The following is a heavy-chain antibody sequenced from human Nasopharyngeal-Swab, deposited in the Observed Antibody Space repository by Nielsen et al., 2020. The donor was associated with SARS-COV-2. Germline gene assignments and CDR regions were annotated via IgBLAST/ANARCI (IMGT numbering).Heavy chain of an antibody. D-gene: IGHD6-13*01. CDR3: ARDKGGIAAAGTLDYFDY. CDR1: GYTFTSYG. CDR2: ISAYNGNT. Sequence: ASVKVSCKASGYTFTSYGISWVRQAPGQGLEWMGWISAYNGNTNYAQKLQGRVTMTTDTSTSTAYMELRSLRSDDTAVYYCARDKGGIAAAGTLDYFDYWGQGTLVTVSS. V-gene: IGHV1-18*01. J-gene: IGHJ4*02.